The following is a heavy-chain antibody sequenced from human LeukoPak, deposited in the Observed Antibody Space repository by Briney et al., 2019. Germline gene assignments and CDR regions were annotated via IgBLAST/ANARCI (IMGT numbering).Heavy chain of an antibody. Sequence: GSLRLSCAASGFTFSSYSMNWIRQPPGKGLEWIGYVYYTGSTNYNPSLKSRVTMSVDTSKNQFSLKLNSMTAADTAVYYRARDDRGISAAGYWGQGTLVTVSS. J-gene: IGHJ4*02. CDR2: VYYTGST. D-gene: IGHD6-13*01. V-gene: IGHV4-59*01. CDR1: GFTFSSYS. CDR3: ARDDRGISAAGY.